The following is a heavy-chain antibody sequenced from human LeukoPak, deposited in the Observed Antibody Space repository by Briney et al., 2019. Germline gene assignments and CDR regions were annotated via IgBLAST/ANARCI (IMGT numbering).Heavy chain of an antibody. D-gene: IGHD1-1*01. V-gene: IGHV4-30-4*07. CDR1: GGSISSGGYS. J-gene: IGHJ3*02. Sequence: SETLSLTCAVSGGSISSGGYSWSWLRQPPVKGLEWIGYIYYSGSTYYNPSLKSRVTISVDTSKNQFSLKLSSVTTADTAVYYCVRKGTGTTTNDAFDIWGQGTMVTVSS. CDR2: IYYSGST. CDR3: VRKGTGTTTNDAFDI.